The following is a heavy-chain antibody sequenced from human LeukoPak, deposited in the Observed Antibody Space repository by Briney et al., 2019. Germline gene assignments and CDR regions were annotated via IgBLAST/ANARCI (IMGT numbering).Heavy chain of an antibody. CDR1: GFTFSSYA. V-gene: IGHV3-74*01. CDR3: ARDRSDYSSSWYWGNTRPTYYFDY. J-gene: IGHJ4*02. CDR2: INSDGSST. Sequence: PGGSLRLSCAASGFTFSSYAMHWVRQAPGKGLVWVSRINSDGSSTSCADSVKGRFTISRDNAKNTLYLQMNSLRAEDTAVYYCARDRSDYSSSWYWGNTRPTYYFDYWGQGTLVTVSS. D-gene: IGHD6-13*01.